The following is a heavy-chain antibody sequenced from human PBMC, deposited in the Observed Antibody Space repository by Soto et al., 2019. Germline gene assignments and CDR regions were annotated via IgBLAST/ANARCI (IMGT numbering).Heavy chain of an antibody. J-gene: IGHJ4*02. CDR1: GGSISGHY. Sequence: QVQLQQWGAGLLKPSETLSLTCAVYGGSISGHYCSWIRQPPGKGLEWIGEINHSGSTYYNPPLKTRVTISIDTSTTHLSLKLSSVTAADTAVYYCARGGTYYDFWGGDYWGQGIPVTVSS. CDR2: INHSGST. D-gene: IGHD3-3*01. CDR3: ARGGTYYDFWGGDY. V-gene: IGHV4-34*01.